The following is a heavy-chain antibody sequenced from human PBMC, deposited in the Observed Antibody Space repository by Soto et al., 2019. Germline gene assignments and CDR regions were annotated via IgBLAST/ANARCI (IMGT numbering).Heavy chain of an antibody. V-gene: IGHV4-59*01. CDR1: GGSTSNYY. CDR3: ATTRGSYFDY. J-gene: IGHJ4*02. Sequence: SETLSLTCTVSGGSTSNYYWSWIRQPPGKGLEWIGYISYIGSTNYNPSLKSRVTISLGTSNNQFSLRLTSVTAADTAVYYCATTRGSYFDYWGQGTLVTVSS. D-gene: IGHD1-26*01. CDR2: ISYIGST.